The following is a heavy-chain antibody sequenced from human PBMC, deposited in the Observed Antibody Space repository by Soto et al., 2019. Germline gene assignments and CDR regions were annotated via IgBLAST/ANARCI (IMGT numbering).Heavy chain of an antibody. J-gene: IGHJ3*02. CDR3: ARGDYYDTSGPFSDAFDI. D-gene: IGHD3-22*01. CDR2: IYYRGST. CDR1: GGSISSNFYY. Sequence: SETLSLTCTVSGGSISSNFYYWGWIRQPPGKGLQWIGNIYYRGSTNYNPSLKSPVTISVDTSKNQFSLKLSSVTAADTAVYYCARGDYYDTSGPFSDAFDIWGQGTMVTVSS. V-gene: IGHV4-39*01.